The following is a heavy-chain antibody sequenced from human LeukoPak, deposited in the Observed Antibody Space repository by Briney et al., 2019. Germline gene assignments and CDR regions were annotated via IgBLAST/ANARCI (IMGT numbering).Heavy chain of an antibody. CDR2: VSYSGTT. V-gene: IGHV4-59*01. CDR3: ARYIRGPDYYIDV. CDR1: GGALSSDY. D-gene: IGHD1-14*01. Sequence: SETLSLTCTASGGALSSDYWSWIRQPPGKGLERIGYVSYSGTTNYNPSLSSRLTISLDTPKNRFSLNLYSVTAADTAIYFCARYIRGPDYYIDVWGKGTTVAVSS. J-gene: IGHJ6*03.